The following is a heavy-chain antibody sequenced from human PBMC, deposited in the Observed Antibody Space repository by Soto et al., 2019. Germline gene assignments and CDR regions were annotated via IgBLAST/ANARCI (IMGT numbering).Heavy chain of an antibody. V-gene: IGHV3-21*01. CDR1: GMTISNAW. Sequence: GGSLRLSCTASGMTISNAWMNWVRQAPGKGLEWVSSISSSSSYIYYADSVKGRFTISRDNAKNSLYLQMNSLRAEDTAVYYCARDLALGWVAARPHYYYGMDVWGQGTTVTVYS. J-gene: IGHJ6*02. CDR2: ISSSSSYI. D-gene: IGHD6-6*01. CDR3: ARDLALGWVAARPHYYYGMDV.